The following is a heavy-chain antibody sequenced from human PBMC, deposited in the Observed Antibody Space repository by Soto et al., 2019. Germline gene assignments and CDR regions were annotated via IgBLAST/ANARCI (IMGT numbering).Heavy chain of an antibody. J-gene: IGHJ6*02. V-gene: IGHV1-69*13. D-gene: IGHD1-26*01. CDR1: GGTFSSYA. Sequence: SVEVSCEASGGTFSSYAISWVRQARGQGLEWMGGIIPIFGTANYAQKFQGRVTITADESTSTAYMELSSLRSEDTAVYYCARGATKPLYYYGMDVWGQGTTVTVSS. CDR3: ARGATKPLYYYGMDV. CDR2: IIPIFGTA.